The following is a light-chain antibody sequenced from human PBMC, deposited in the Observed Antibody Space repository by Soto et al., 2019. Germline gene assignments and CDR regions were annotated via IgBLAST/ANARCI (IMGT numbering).Light chain of an antibody. Sequence: EIVLTQSPGTLSLSPGERATVPCRASQSVRNNLAWYQQKPGQAPRLLIYGASTRATGIPARFSGSGYGTEFTLTISSLQSEDFAAYYCQQYNNWPLTFGGGTKVDI. J-gene: IGKJ4*01. V-gene: IGKV3-15*01. CDR3: QQYNNWPLT. CDR2: GAS. CDR1: QSVRNN.